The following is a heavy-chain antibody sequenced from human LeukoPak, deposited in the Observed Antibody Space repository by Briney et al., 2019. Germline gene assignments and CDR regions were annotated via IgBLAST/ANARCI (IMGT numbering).Heavy chain of an antibody. D-gene: IGHD3-22*01. CDR3: AARSYYDSSGSHSPY. CDR2: ISVSGSST. V-gene: IGHV3-23*01. CDR1: GITFSSYA. Sequence: GGSLRLSCAASGITFSSYAMGWVRQAPGKGLEWVSAISVSGSSTDYADPVKGRFTISRDNSKSTLYLQMNSLRAEDTAVYYCAARSYYDSSGSHSPYWGQGTLVTVSS. J-gene: IGHJ4*02.